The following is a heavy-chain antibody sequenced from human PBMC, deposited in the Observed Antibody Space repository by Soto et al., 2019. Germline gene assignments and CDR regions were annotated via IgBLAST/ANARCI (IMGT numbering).Heavy chain of an antibody. Sequence: LRLSCAASGFTFNTYSMNWVRQAPGKGLEWVSSISSSSSYIYYTDSVKGRFTISRDNAKNSLYLQMNSLRAEDTAVYYCASLSRFALDYWGQGTLVTVSS. D-gene: IGHD3-10*01. CDR1: GFTFNTYS. CDR2: ISSSSSYI. CDR3: ASLSRFALDY. V-gene: IGHV3-21*01. J-gene: IGHJ4*02.